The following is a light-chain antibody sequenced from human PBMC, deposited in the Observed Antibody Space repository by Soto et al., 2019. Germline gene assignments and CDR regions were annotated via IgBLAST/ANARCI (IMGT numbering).Light chain of an antibody. Sequence: QSVLTQPRSVSGSPGQSVSISCTGTSSDVGGYNYVSWYQQHPGKAPKLLIYDVSKRPSGVPGRFSGSKSGNTASLTISGLQAEDETDYYCCSYAGNYTYVFGSGTKVT. V-gene: IGLV2-11*01. CDR1: SSDVGGYNY. CDR2: DVS. CDR3: CSYAGNYTYV. J-gene: IGLJ1*01.